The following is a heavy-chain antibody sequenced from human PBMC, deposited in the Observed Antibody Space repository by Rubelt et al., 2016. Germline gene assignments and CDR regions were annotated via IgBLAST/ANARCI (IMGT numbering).Heavy chain of an antibody. CDR1: GFTFSSYE. CDR3: ARDRATVVTQ. D-gene: IGHD4-23*01. J-gene: IGHJ4*02. V-gene: IGHV3-48*03. CDR2: ISSSGSTI. Sequence: EVQLVESGGGLVQPGGSLRLSCAASGFTFSSYEMNWVRQAPGKGLEWVSYISSSGSTIYYADSVKGRFTSSRDNAKNSLYLQMNSLRAEDTAVYYCARDRATVVTQWGQGTLVTVSS.